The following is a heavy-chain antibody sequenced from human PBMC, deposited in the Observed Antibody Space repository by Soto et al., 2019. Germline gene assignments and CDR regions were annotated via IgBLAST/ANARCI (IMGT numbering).Heavy chain of an antibody. CDR3: AREGLTMVRGGTDAFDI. V-gene: IGHV3-21*01. J-gene: IGHJ3*02. CDR1: GFTFSSYS. D-gene: IGHD3-10*01. CDR2: ISSSSSYI. Sequence: LRLSCAASGFTFSSYSMNWVRQAPGKGLEWVSSISSSSSYIYYADSVKGRFTISRDNAKNSLYLQMNSLRAEDTAVYYCAREGLTMVRGGTDAFDIWGQGTMVTVSS.